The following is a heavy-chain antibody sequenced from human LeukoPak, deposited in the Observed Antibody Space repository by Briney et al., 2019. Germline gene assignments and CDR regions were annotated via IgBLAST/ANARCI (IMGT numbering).Heavy chain of an antibody. Sequence: GGSLRLSCAASGFTVSSNYMNWVRQAPGKGLEWVSSISSSSSYIYYADSVKGRFTISRDNAKNSLYLQMNSLRAEDTAVYYCARDRYSYGDYWGQGTLVTVSS. CDR1: GFTVSSNY. CDR3: ARDRYSYGDY. V-gene: IGHV3-21*01. J-gene: IGHJ4*02. CDR2: ISSSSSYI. D-gene: IGHD5-18*01.